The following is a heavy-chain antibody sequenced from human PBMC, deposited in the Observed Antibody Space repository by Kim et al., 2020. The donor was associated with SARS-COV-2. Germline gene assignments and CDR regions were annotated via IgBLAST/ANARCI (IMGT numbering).Heavy chain of an antibody. CDR1: GGSLSGYY. CDR3: ARGDRIYLFDS. V-gene: IGHV4-34*01. D-gene: IGHD3-3*02. J-gene: IGHJ4*02. Sequence: SETLSLTCALYGGSLSGYYWNWIRQSPGKGLEWIGEINHSGSTNYNPSLTSRVTMSLDTSKNQLFLKLDPVTVADTGIYYCARGDRIYLFDSWGQGTLVTVSS. CDR2: INHSGST.